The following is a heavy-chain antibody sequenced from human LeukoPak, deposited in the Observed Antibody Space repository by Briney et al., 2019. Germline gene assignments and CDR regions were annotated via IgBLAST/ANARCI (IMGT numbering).Heavy chain of an antibody. CDR2: INPSGGST. D-gene: IGHD1-26*01. J-gene: IGHJ4*02. CDR3: ARDLVGAQSRDY. CDR1: GYTFTSYY. Sequence: GASVKVSCKASGYTFTSYYMHWVRQAPGQGLEWMGIINPSGGSTSYARKFQGRVTMTRDTSTSTVYMELSSLRSEDTAVYYYARDLVGAQSRDYWGQGTLVTVSS. V-gene: IGHV1-46*03.